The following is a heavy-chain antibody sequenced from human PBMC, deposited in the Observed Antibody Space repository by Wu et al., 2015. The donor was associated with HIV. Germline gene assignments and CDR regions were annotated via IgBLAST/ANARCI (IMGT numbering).Heavy chain of an antibody. D-gene: IGHD3-10*01. CDR3: ASGDYGSGTGASDI. J-gene: IGHJ3*02. CDR2: IIPIFGIV. CDR1: GGTFTNYA. Sequence: QVQLVQSGAEVKKPGSSVKVSCKASGGTFTNYAFSCVRQAPGQGLEWMGRIIPIFGIVKYAQKFQDRVTITADESTSTAYMDLRNLRSEDSAVYYCASGDYGSGTGASDIWGQGTMVTVSS. V-gene: IGHV1-69*13.